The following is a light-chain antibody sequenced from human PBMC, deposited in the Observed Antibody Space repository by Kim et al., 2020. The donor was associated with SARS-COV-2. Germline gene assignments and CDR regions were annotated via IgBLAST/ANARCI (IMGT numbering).Light chain of an antibody. Sequence: QGERATRACRADQSLKNNFVAGYQQKPGQAPRRLIHGASSRATGIPDRCSGGGYGTDFTLTISRLEPEDFVVYYGQQYGSSPLTFGGGTKVDIK. CDR2: GAS. V-gene: IGKV3-20*01. J-gene: IGKJ4*01. CDR1: QSLKNNF. CDR3: QQYGSSPLT.